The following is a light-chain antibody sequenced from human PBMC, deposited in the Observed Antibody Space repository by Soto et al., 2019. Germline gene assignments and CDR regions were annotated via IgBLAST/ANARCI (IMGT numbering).Light chain of an antibody. CDR1: QSVSSN. J-gene: IGKJ1*01. CDR3: QQYNNWWT. CDR2: GAS. Sequence: EILMTQSPATLSVSPGERATLSCGASQSVSSNLAWYQQKPGQAPRLLIYGASTRATGIPARLSGSGSGTEFTLTISSLQSEDFAVYYCQQYNNWWTFGQGTKVDIK. V-gene: IGKV3-15*01.